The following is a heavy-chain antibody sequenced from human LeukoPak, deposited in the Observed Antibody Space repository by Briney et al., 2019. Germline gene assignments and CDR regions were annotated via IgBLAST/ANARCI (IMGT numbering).Heavy chain of an antibody. CDR1: GYSISSGYY. Sequence: SETLSLTCTVFGYSISSGYYWGWIRQPPGKGLEWIGSIYHSGSTYYNPSLKSRVTISVDTSKNQFSLKLSSVTAADTAVYYCARGNYYGSAHYMDVWGKGTTVTVSS. CDR2: IYHSGST. CDR3: ARGNYYGSAHYMDV. D-gene: IGHD3-10*01. J-gene: IGHJ6*03. V-gene: IGHV4-38-2*02.